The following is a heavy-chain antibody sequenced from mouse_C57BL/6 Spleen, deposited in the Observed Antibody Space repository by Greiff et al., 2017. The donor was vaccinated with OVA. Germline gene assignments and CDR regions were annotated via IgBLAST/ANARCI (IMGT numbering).Heavy chain of an antibody. CDR2: IYPGSGTT. J-gene: IGHJ2*01. Sequence: VKLQQSGAELVRPGASVKLSCKASGYTFTDYYINWVKQRPGQGLEWIARIYPGSGTTYYHEKFKGKATLTAEKSSSTAYMQLSSLTSEDSAVYFCARSVTGAYYFDYRGQGTTLTVSS. D-gene: IGHD4-1*01. V-gene: IGHV1-76*01. CDR1: GYTFTDYY. CDR3: ARSVTGAYYFDY.